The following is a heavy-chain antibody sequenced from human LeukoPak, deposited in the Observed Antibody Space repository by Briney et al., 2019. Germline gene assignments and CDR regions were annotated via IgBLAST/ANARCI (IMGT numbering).Heavy chain of an antibody. CDR1: GGSLSGYY. D-gene: IGHD3-3*01. CDR3: ARGRYYDFWSGYSYYYYYMDV. V-gene: IGHV4-34*01. Sequence: SETLSLTCAVYGGSLSGYYWSWIRQPPGKGLEWVGEINHSGRTNHNPSLKSRVNISVDTSKNKFSLKLSSVTAADTAVYYCARGRYYDFWSGYSYYYYYMDVWGKGTTVTVSS. J-gene: IGHJ6*03. CDR2: INHSGRT.